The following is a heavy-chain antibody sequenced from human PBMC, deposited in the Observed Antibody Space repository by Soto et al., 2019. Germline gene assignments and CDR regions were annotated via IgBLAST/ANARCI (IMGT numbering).Heavy chain of an antibody. V-gene: IGHV1-46*01. J-gene: IGHJ3*02. Sequence: VLLNRSCKGAGYTYSRYYMDCGRQNPGQGLEWMGIINPSGGSTSYAQKFQGRVTMTRDTSTSTVYMELSSLRSEDTAVYYCAREYYYDSSSSDAFDIWGQGTMVTVSS. CDR1: GYTYSRYY. D-gene: IGHD3-22*01. CDR2: INPSGGST. CDR3: AREYYYDSSSSDAFDI.